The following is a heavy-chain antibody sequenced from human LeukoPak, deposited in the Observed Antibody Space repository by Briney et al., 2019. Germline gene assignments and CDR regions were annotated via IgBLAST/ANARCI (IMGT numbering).Heavy chain of an antibody. CDR2: IYYTGTN. J-gene: IGHJ4*02. Sequence: RSETLSLTCIVSGGSLSTYYWSWLRQPPGKGLEGIAYIYYTGTNTYNPSLKSRVPISIDTSRNQFSLNLNSVTAADTAVYYCTRGRGDSRGTSFDYWGQGTLVTVSS. CDR1: GGSLSTYY. CDR3: TRGRGDSRGTSFDY. V-gene: IGHV4-59*01. D-gene: IGHD3-22*01.